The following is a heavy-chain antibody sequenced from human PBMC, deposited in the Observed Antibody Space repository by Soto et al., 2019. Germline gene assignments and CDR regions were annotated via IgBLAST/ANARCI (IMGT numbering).Heavy chain of an antibody. Sequence: ASVKVSCKASGYTFAGYYMHWVRQAPGQGLEWMGWINPNSGGTNYAQKFQGRVTMTRDTSISTAYMELSRLRSDDTAVYYCARVLRFLEWLPAGYWGQGTLVTVSS. CDR1: GYTFAGYY. CDR2: INPNSGGT. D-gene: IGHD3-3*01. J-gene: IGHJ4*02. V-gene: IGHV1-2*02. CDR3: ARVLRFLEWLPAGY.